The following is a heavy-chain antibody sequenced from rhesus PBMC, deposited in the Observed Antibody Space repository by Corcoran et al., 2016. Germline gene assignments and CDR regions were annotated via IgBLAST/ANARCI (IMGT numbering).Heavy chain of an antibody. J-gene: IGHJ4*01. CDR1: GFTFGSYA. V-gene: IGHV1-198*02. CDR3: ARSYYYSCCYYYGAYYFAY. CDR2: IIHLVGIT. D-gene: IGHD3-16*01. Sequence: QVQLVQSGAEVKKPGASVKVSCKASGFTFGSYAINWVRQAPGQGLEWMGVIIHLVGITTYAEKFQGRLTITAHTSACTAHMDLCSLGPEDTAMYYCARSYYYSCCYYYGAYYFAYWSLGVLVTVS.